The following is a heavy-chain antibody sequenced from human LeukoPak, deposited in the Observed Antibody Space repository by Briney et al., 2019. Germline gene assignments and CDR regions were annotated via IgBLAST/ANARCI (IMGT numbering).Heavy chain of an antibody. CDR2: IIPILGIA. J-gene: IGHJ5*02. Sequence: GSSVKVSCKASGGTFSSYAISWVRQAPGQGLEWMGRIIPILGIANYAQKFQGRVTITADESTSTAYMELSSLRSEDTAVYYCARGLKAGGSYYAWGQGTLVTVSS. CDR1: GGTFSSYA. D-gene: IGHD1-26*01. V-gene: IGHV1-69*04. CDR3: ARGLKAGGSYYA.